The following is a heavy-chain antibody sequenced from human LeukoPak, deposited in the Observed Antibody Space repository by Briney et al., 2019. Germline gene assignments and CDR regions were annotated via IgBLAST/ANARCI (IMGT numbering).Heavy chain of an antibody. D-gene: IGHD6-19*01. V-gene: IGHV4-59*08. Sequence: SETLSLTCTVSGGSISSYYWDWIRQPPGKGLEWIGYIYYSGSTNYNPSLKSRVTISVDTSKNQFSLKLSSVTAADTAVYYCARWVVSSGWYYFDYWGQGTLVTVSS. CDR1: GGSISSYY. J-gene: IGHJ4*02. CDR3: ARWVVSSGWYYFDY. CDR2: IYYSGST.